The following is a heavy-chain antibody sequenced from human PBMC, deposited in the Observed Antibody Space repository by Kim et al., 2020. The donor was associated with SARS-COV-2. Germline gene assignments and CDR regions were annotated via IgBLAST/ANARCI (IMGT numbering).Heavy chain of an antibody. CDR1: GYIFTTYW. V-gene: IGHV5-51*01. CDR2: IFPGDSET. Sequence: GESLKISCKGSGYIFTTYWIGWVRQMPGKGLEWMGIIFPGDSETRYSPSFQGQVTMSVDKSINTAYLQWSSLKASDTAMFFCARHGGYSDSAFDYWGQGT. J-gene: IGHJ4*02. D-gene: IGHD1-26*01. CDR3: ARHGGYSDSAFDY.